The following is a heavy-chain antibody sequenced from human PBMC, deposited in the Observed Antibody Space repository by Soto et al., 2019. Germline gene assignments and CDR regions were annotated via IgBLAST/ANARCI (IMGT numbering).Heavy chain of an antibody. V-gene: IGHV3-49*04. D-gene: IGHD3-9*01. CDR2: IRSKSYGGTT. CDR1: GFTFGDYA. J-gene: IGHJ6*02. CDR3: VQTLGWFLDGMDV. Sequence: PGGSLRLSCIGSGFTFGDYAMSWVRQPPGKGLEWVSYIRSKSYGGTTEYAASVKGRFTISRDDSKSSAYLQMNSLKTEDTAVYYCVQTLGWFLDGMDVWGQGTTVTVSS.